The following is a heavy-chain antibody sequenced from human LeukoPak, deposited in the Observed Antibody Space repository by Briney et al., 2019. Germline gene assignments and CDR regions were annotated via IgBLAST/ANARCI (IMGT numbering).Heavy chain of an antibody. CDR1: GGSISSYY. CDR2: INHSGST. V-gene: IGHV4-34*01. D-gene: IGHD2-21*01. Sequence: PSETLSLTCTVSGGSISSYYWSWIRQPPGKGLEWIGEINHSGSTNYNPSLKSRVTISVDTSKNQFSLKLSSVTAADTAVYYCARERLWWTRDAFDIWGQGTMVTVSS. CDR3: ARERLWWTRDAFDI. J-gene: IGHJ3*02.